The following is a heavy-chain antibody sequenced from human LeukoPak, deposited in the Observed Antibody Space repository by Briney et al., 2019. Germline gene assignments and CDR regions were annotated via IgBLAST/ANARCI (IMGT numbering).Heavy chain of an antibody. CDR3: ARGAPGGNDYGDY. CDR1: GGSLSSYY. J-gene: IGHJ4*02. V-gene: IGHV4-59*01. Sequence: SETLSLTCTVSGGSLSSYYWSWIRQPPGKGLEWIGYIYYSGSTDYNPSLKSRVTLSLDTSKNQLSLKLSSVTAADTAVYYCARGAPGGNDYGDYWGQGTLVTVSS. CDR2: IYYSGST.